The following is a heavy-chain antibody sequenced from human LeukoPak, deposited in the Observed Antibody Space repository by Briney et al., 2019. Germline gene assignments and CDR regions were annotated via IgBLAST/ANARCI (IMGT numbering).Heavy chain of an antibody. D-gene: IGHD1-1*01. CDR2: IYYSGST. J-gene: IGHJ6*02. CDR1: GGSISSSSFY. Sequence: PSETLSLTCTASGGSISSSSFYWGWIRQSPGKGLEWIGTIYYSGSTYYNPSLKSRVTISVDTSKNQSSLKLSSVTAADTAVYYCARHPRLESGGEGYYYGMDVWGQGTTVTVSS. CDR3: ARHPRLESGGEGYYYGMDV. V-gene: IGHV4-39*01.